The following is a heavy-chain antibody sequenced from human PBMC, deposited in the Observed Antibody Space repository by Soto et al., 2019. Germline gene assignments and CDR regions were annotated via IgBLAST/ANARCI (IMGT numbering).Heavy chain of an antibody. J-gene: IGHJ3*02. Sequence: PSETLSLTCAVYGGSLSGYGWSWIRQPPGKGLDWSGEINHSGSTIYNPSLKSRVTMSLDTSKNQLSMELSSVTAADTAMYYCARGRLRVLEWLSGGAFDIWDQGTMVTVSS. D-gene: IGHD3-3*01. CDR1: GGSLSGYG. CDR3: ARGRLRVLEWLSGGAFDI. CDR2: INHSGST. V-gene: IGHV4-34*01.